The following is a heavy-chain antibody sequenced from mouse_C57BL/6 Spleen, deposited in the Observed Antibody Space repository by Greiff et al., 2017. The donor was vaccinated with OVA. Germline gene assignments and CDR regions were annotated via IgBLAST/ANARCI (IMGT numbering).Heavy chain of an antibody. V-gene: IGHV1-15*01. CDR1: GYTFTDYE. CDR2: IDPETGGT. CDR3: TRSYYGSSRYFDV. D-gene: IGHD1-1*01. Sequence: QVQLQQSGAELVRPGASVTLSCKASGYTFTDYEMHWVKQTPVHGLEWIGAIDPETGGTAYNQKFKGKAILTADKSSSTAYMELRSLTAEDSAVYYWTRSYYGSSRYFDVWGTGTTVTVSS. J-gene: IGHJ1*03.